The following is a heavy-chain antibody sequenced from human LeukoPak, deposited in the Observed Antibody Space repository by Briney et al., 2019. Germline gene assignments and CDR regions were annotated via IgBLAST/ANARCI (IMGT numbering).Heavy chain of an antibody. CDR3: ARGRDRSKAGEH. V-gene: IGHV4-39*07. Sequence: SETLSLTCTVSGDSIGSSNNYWAWVRQPPGKRLEWIGEIHPYGDLYYNSSLRSRLTISIDTSKTQFSLRLTSLTAADTAFYYCARGRDRSKAGEHWGQGTLVTVSS. CDR1: GDSIGSSNNY. J-gene: IGHJ4*02. D-gene: IGHD2-21*01. CDR2: IHPYGDL.